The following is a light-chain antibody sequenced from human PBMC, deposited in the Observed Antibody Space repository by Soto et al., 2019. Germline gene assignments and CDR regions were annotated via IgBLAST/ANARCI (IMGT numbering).Light chain of an antibody. J-gene: IGKJ4*01. CDR2: DAS. CDR3: QQTSDSPRT. Sequence: DIQMTQSPSSVSASVGDRLTVSCRASRNIGTYLTWYQHTPGKAPEVLLRDASYLHSGVPSRFSGSGSGTDFTLTISSLQPEDSATYYCQQTSDSPRTFGEGTKVDIK. V-gene: IGKV1-12*01. CDR1: RNIGTY.